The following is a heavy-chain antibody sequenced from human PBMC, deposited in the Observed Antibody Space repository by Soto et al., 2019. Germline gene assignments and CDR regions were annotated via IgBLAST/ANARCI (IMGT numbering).Heavy chain of an antibody. CDR3: GRDSKWDDTSVGMDV. V-gene: IGHV1-3*01. J-gene: IGHJ6*02. D-gene: IGHD3-22*01. CDR1: GYSFTRYS. CDR2: TNAGNGNT. Sequence: APVKLSCKASGYSFTRYSIHWVRQAPGQSLEWMGWTNAGNGNTKYSQKFQGRVTITRDTSASTAYMELSSLRSEDTSVYYCGRDSKWDDTSVGMDVWGQGTKVTVSS.